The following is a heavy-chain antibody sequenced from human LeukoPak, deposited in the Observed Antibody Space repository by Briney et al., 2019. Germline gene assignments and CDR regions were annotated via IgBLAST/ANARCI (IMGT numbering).Heavy chain of an antibody. V-gene: IGHV4-39*07. J-gene: IGHJ4*02. CDR2: INHSGST. CDR3: ARGRSLYYYDSSGYPYFDY. Sequence: PSETLSLTCTVSGGSISSSRYYWGWIRQPPGKGLEWIGEINHSGSTNYNPSLKSRVTISVDTSKNQFSLKLSSVTAADTAVYYCARGRSLYYYDSSGYPYFDYWGQGTLVTVSS. CDR1: GGSISSSRYY. D-gene: IGHD3-22*01.